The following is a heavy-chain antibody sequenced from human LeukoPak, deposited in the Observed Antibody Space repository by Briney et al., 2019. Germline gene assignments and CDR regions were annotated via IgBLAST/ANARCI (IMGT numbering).Heavy chain of an antibody. Sequence: GGSLRLSCAASGFTFSSYSMNWVRQAPGKGLEWVSYISSSSSTIYYADSVEGRLTISRDNAKNSLYLQMNSLRAEDTAVYYCARDGGYYYDSSGQDYWGQGTLVTVSS. CDR1: GFTFSSYS. J-gene: IGHJ4*02. D-gene: IGHD3-22*01. V-gene: IGHV3-48*01. CDR2: ISSSSSTI. CDR3: ARDGGYYYDSSGQDY.